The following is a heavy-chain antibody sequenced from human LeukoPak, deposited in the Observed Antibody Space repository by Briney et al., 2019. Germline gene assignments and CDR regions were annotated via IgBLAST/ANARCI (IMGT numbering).Heavy chain of an antibody. CDR2: TNSDGSST. J-gene: IGHJ4*02. Sequence: PGGSLRLSCAASGFTFSSYWMYWVRQAPGKGLVWVSRTNSDGSSTSYADSVKGRFTISRDNAKNTLSLQINSLRAEDTAVYYCARASTVTTCLWDWGQGTLVTVSS. D-gene: IGHD4-17*01. V-gene: IGHV3-74*01. CDR3: ARASTVTTCLWD. CDR1: GFTFSSYW.